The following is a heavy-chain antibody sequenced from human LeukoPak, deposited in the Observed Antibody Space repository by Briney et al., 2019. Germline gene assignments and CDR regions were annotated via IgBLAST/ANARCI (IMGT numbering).Heavy chain of an antibody. CDR1: GGSISSYY. D-gene: IGHD2-8*02. CDR3: ARDPVGPWCTNSYYYYYGVDV. CDR2: IYTSGST. V-gene: IGHV4-4*07. J-gene: IGHJ6*02. Sequence: SETLSLTCTVSGGSISSYYWSWIRQPAGKGLEWIGRIYTSGSTNYNPSLKSRVTMSVDTSKNQFSLKLSSVTAADTAVYYCARDPVGPWCTNSYYYYYGVDVWGQGTTVTVSS.